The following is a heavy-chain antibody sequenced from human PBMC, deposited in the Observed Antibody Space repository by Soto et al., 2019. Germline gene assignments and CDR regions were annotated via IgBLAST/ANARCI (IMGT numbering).Heavy chain of an antibody. V-gene: IGHV3-23*01. Sequence: LRLSCAASGFTFSSYAMSWVRQAPGKGLEWVSAISGSGGSTYYADSVKGRFTISRDNSKNTLYLQMNSLRAEDTAVYYCAKDPRLPYYYDSSGYYRRDYFDYWGQGTLVTVSS. CDR1: GFTFSSYA. D-gene: IGHD3-22*01. CDR3: AKDPRLPYYYDSSGYYRRDYFDY. CDR2: ISGSGGST. J-gene: IGHJ4*02.